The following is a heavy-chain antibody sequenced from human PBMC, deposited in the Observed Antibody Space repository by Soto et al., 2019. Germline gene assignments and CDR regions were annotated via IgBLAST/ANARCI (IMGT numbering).Heavy chain of an antibody. D-gene: IGHD1-26*01. CDR3: AGGGSSGGWFFDV. CDR1: GGTFSSPT. CDR2: VSPIFGTT. V-gene: IGHV1-69*01. Sequence: QVQLVQSGAEVKKPGSSVKVSCKASGGTFSSPTISWVRQAPGQGLEWMGGVSPIFGTTYYAQKFQDRLTITADASSGTADMELSSMKSEDTAVYYCAGGGSSGGWFFDVWGRGTLVTVSS. J-gene: IGHJ2*01.